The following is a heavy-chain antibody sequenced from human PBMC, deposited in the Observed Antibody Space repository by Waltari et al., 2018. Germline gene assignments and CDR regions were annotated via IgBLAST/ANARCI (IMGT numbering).Heavy chain of an antibody. Sequence: QVQLQESGPGLVKPSQTLSLTCTVSGGSISSGSYYWSWIRQPAGKGLEWIGHIYTSGSTNYNPSLKSRVTISVDTSKNQFSLKLSSVTAADTAVYYCARGEGYSSSSFDYWGQGTLVTVSS. CDR3: ARGEGYSSSSFDY. D-gene: IGHD6-6*01. V-gene: IGHV4-61*02. J-gene: IGHJ4*02. CDR2: IYTSGST. CDR1: GGSISSGSYY.